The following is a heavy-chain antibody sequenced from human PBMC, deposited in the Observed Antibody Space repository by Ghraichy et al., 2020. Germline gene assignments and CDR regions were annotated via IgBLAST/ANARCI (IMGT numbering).Heavy chain of an antibody. V-gene: IGHV4-59*08. Sequence: SQTLSLTCNVSGGSISPYYWSWIRQPPGKGLEWIGYISYTGTYDHNPSLKSRVSISIDASKNQFSLQLPSLTAADTALYYCARHCTHDSDGNYFGLWGRDAFDIWGQGTAVSDSS. CDR2: ISYTGTY. D-gene: IGHD3-10*01. CDR1: GGSISPYY. J-gene: IGHJ3*02. CDR3: ARHCTHDSDGNYFGLWGRDAFDI.